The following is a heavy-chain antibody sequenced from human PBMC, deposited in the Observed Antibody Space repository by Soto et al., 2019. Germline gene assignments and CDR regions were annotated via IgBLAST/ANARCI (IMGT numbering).Heavy chain of an antibody. CDR3: AREIEVVGSRSFDY. D-gene: IGHD6-19*01. V-gene: IGHV1-2*02. CDR2: ITPTTGAT. CDR1: GYTFTAYY. J-gene: IGHJ4*02. Sequence: ASVKVSCKASGYTFTAYYIHWVRQAPGQGLEWMGWITPTTGATETAQRFQGRVTLTWDTPISTAYMDLSRLTSDDTAVYFCAREIEVVGSRSFDYWGRGTLVTVSS.